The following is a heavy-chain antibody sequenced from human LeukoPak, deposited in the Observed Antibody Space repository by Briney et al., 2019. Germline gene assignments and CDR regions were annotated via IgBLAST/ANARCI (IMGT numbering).Heavy chain of an antibody. Sequence: KPSETLSLTCTVSGGSISSYYWSWIRQPAGKGLEWIGRIYTSGSTNYNPSLKSRVTMSVDTSKNQYSLKLSSVIAADTAVYYCARESAYSGSYHRYYYYGMDVWGQGTTVTVSS. CDR1: GGSISSYY. J-gene: IGHJ6*02. D-gene: IGHD1-26*01. CDR2: IYTSGST. V-gene: IGHV4-4*07. CDR3: ARESAYSGSYHRYYYYGMDV.